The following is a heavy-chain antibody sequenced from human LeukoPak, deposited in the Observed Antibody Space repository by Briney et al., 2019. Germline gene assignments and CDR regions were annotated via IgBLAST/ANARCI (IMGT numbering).Heavy chain of an antibody. D-gene: IGHD6-6*01. CDR2: INPSGGST. CDR3: ARDQREGIAARPELNAFDI. V-gene: IGHV1-46*01. CDR1: GYTFTSYY. Sequence: GASVKVSCKASGYTFTSYYMHWVRQAPGQGLEWMGIINPSGGSTSYAQKFQGRVTMTRDTSTSTVCMELSSLRSEDTAVYYCARDQREGIAARPELNAFDIWGQGTMVTVSS. J-gene: IGHJ3*02.